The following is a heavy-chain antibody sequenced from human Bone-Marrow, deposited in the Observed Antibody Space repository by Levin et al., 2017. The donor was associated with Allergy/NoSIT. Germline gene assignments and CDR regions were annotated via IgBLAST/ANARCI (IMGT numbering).Heavy chain of an antibody. D-gene: IGHD2-15*01. CDR2: MNPNSGNT. CDR1: GYRFTSSD. CDR3: VRGRVGSNWFDP. V-gene: IGHV1-8*01. J-gene: IGHJ5*02. Sequence: GESLKISCKASGYRFTSSDMSWVRQATGQGLEWMGWMNPNSGNTAYAQKFQGRVTMTRNTSISTAYMELSSLRSEDTAMYYCVRGRVGSNWFDPWGQGTLVTVSS.